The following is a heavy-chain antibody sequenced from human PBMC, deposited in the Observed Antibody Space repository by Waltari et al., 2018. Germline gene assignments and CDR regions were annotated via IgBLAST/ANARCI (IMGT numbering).Heavy chain of an antibody. CDR3: ARAGLGSPSQWLQVLDS. V-gene: IGHV3-53*01. Sequence: EVQLVESGGALIQPGGSLRLSCAASGFKVSYNYMSWVRQVPGKGPEWGSVSYATGDTYYADSVRGRFTISRDTSKNTVYLQMDSLGAADTAVYYCARAGLGSPSQWLQVLDSWGQGTLVTVSA. J-gene: IGHJ4*02. CDR2: SYATGDT. D-gene: IGHD6-19*01. CDR1: GFKVSYNY.